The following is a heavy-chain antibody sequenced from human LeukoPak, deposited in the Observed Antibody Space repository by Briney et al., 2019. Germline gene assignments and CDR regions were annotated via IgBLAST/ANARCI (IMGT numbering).Heavy chain of an antibody. CDR1: GGSFSGYY. CDR3: ARALGGFGEYYY. V-gene: IGHV4-34*01. D-gene: IGHD3-10*01. Sequence: SETLSLTCAVYGGSFSGYYWSWIRQPPGKGLEWIGEINHSGSTNYDPSLKSRVTISVDTSKNHFSLKLSSVTAADTAVYYCARALGGFGEYYYWGQGTLVTVSS. J-gene: IGHJ4*02. CDR2: INHSGST.